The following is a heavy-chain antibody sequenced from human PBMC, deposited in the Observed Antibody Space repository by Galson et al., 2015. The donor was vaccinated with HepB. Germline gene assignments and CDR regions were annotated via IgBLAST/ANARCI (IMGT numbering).Heavy chain of an antibody. CDR3: LRLGDLSGYSSS. V-gene: IGHV3-73*01. D-gene: IGHD6-13*01. J-gene: IGHJ4*02. CDR2: IRSKATIYET. CDR1: GFTFSGSA. Sequence: SLRLSCAASGFTFSGSAIHWVRQTSGKGLEWVGRIRSKATIYETAYVASLKGRFTISRDDSKNTAYLHRRSLRTEDTGVYYCLRLGDLSGYSSSWGQGTLVTVSS.